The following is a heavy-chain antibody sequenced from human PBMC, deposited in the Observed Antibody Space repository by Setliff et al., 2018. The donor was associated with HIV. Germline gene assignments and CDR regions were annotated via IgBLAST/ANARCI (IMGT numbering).Heavy chain of an antibody. Sequence: SETLSLTCAVSSYSISSGYYWGWIRQPPGKGLEWIGNIYHSGSTYYNPSLKSRVTISVDTSKNQFSLKLSSVTAADTAVYYCASLITYYDFWSGYYSPIGFDYWGQGTLVTVSS. J-gene: IGHJ4*02. V-gene: IGHV4-38-2*01. CDR3: ASLITYYDFWSGYYSPIGFDY. CDR1: SYSISSGYY. D-gene: IGHD3-3*01. CDR2: IYHSGST.